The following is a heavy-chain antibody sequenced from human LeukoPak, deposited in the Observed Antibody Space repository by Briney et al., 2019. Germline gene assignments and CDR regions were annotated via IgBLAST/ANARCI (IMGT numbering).Heavy chain of an antibody. V-gene: IGHV4-59*08. D-gene: IGHD3-22*01. J-gene: IGHJ3*02. CDR3: ASLLYYDSSGYRRIDAFDI. CDR2: IYYSGST. CDR1: GGSISSYY. Sequence: SETLSLTCTVSGGSISSYYWSWIRQPPGKGLEWIGYIYYSGSTNYNPSLKSRVTISVDTSKNQFSLKLSSVTAADTAVYYCASLLYYDSSGYRRIDAFDIWGQGTMVTVSS.